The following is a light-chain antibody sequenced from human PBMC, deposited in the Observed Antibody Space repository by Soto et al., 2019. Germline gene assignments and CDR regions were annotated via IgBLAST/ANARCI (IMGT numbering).Light chain of an antibody. J-gene: IGKJ3*01. V-gene: IGKV3-20*01. Sequence: EIALTQSPGTLSLSPGERATLSCRASQNVSSNSLAWYQQKRGQAPRLLIYGASNRATGIPERFSGSGSGTDFTLTISRLEPEDFAVYYCQRYQYRTSPLFTFDPGNKVDTK. CDR3: QRYQYRTSPLFT. CDR2: GAS. CDR1: QNVSSNS.